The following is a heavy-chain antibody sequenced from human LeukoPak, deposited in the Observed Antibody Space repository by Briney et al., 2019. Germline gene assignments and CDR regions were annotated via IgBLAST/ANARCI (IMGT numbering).Heavy chain of an antibody. Sequence: GGSLRLSCAASGFTFSSYWMSWVRQAPGKGLEWVATIKKDGGQKDYVDSVRGRFTVSRDSARTSLYLQMNSLTAEDTAVYFCARGGYFRPYDYWGQGTLVTVSS. J-gene: IGHJ4*01. CDR2: IKKDGGQK. CDR1: GFTFSSYW. V-gene: IGHV3-7*03. CDR3: ARGGYFRPYDY. D-gene: IGHD5-12*01.